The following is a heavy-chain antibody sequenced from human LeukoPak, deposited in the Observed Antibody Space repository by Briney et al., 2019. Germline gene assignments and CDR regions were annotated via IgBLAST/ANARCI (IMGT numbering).Heavy chain of an antibody. CDR3: ARYSSSWYGGDSPPYYFDY. D-gene: IGHD6-13*01. CDR1: GGSISSYY. V-gene: IGHV4-59*01. Sequence: TETLSLTCTVSGGSISSYYWSWIRQPPGKVLEWIGYIYYSGSTNYNPSLKSRVTISVDTSKNQFSLKLSSVTAADTAVYYCARYSSSWYGGDSPPYYFDYWGQGTLVTVSS. CDR2: IYYSGST. J-gene: IGHJ4*02.